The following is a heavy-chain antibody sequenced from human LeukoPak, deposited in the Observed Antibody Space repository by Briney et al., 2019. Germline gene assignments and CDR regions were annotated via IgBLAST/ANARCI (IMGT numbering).Heavy chain of an antibody. Sequence: GGSLRLSCAASGFTFSSHWMHWVRQAPGKGRVGVSFINNDGRVTRYADSVKGRFTISRDNAKNTVYLQMNSLRAEDTAMYYCARGGQGAVDYWGPGTLVTVS. CDR1: GFTFSSHW. D-gene: IGHD3-16*01. CDR3: ARGGQGAVDY. CDR2: INNDGRVT. V-gene: IGHV3-74*01. J-gene: IGHJ4*02.